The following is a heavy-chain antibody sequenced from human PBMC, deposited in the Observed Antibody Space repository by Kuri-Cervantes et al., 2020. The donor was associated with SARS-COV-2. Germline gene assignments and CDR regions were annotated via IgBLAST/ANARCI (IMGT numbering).Heavy chain of an antibody. D-gene: IGHD2-15*01. CDR1: GYSFTGYW. J-gene: IGHJ4*02. CDR3: ARRVGYYFDY. V-gene: IGHV5-10-1*01. Sequence: GGSLRLSCKGSGYSFTGYWISWVRQMPGKGLEWMGRIDPSDSYTNYSPSFQGHVTISADKSISTAYLQWSSLKASDTAMYYCARRVGYYFDYWGQGTLVTVSS. CDR2: IDPSDSYT.